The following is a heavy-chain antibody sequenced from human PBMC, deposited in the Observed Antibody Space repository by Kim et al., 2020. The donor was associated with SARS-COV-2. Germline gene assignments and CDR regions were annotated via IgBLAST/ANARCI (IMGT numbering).Heavy chain of an antibody. V-gene: IGHV4-59*01. Sequence: PPPNGRVTLSEDTSKNQLPLKLSSVTAADTAVYYCARATVRGVIIDYFDYWGQGTLVTVSS. J-gene: IGHJ4*02. CDR3: ARATVRGVIIDYFDY. D-gene: IGHD3-10*01.